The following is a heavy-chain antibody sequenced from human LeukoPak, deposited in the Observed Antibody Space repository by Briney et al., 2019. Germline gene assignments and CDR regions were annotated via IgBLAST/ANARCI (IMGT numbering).Heavy chain of an antibody. Sequence: IPGGSLRLSCAASGFTFSNAWMSWVRQAPGKGLEWVGRIKSKTDGGTTDYAAPVKGRFTISRDDSKNTLYLQMNSLKTEDTAVYYCTTYYLAYCGGDCYEYFQHWGQGTLVTVSS. CDR2: IKSKTDGGTT. CDR1: GFTFSNAW. J-gene: IGHJ1*01. D-gene: IGHD2-21*01. V-gene: IGHV3-15*01. CDR3: TTYYLAYCGGDCYEYFQH.